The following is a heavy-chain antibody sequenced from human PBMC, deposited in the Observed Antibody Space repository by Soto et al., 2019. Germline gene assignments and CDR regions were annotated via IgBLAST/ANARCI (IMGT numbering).Heavy chain of an antibody. Sequence: GGSLRFSCAASGFTFSSYWMHWVRQAPGKGLVWVSRINSDGSSTSYADSVKGRFTISRDNAKNTLYLQMNSLRAEDTAVYYCVRGYCSGGSCYSNYYYYYMDVWGKGTTVTVSS. V-gene: IGHV3-74*01. D-gene: IGHD2-15*01. J-gene: IGHJ6*03. CDR2: INSDGSST. CDR3: VRGYCSGGSCYSNYYYYYMDV. CDR1: GFTFSSYW.